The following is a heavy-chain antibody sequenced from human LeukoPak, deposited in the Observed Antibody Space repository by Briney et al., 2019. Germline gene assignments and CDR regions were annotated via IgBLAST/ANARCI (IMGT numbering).Heavy chain of an antibody. Sequence: GASVKVSCKASGGTFGSYTISWVRQAPGQGLEWMGRNIPILGIGNYAQKFQGRVTITADKSTSTAYMELSSLRSEDTAVYYCASHSPRIAAAGGAYAFDIWGQGTMVTVSS. V-gene: IGHV1-69*02. CDR2: NIPILGIG. CDR3: ASHSPRIAAAGGAYAFDI. J-gene: IGHJ3*02. D-gene: IGHD6-13*01. CDR1: GGTFGSYT.